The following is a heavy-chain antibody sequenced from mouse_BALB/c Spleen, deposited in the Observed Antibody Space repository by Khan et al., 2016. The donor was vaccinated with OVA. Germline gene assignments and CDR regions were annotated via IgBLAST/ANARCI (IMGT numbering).Heavy chain of an antibody. V-gene: IGHV1-80*01. J-gene: IGHJ3*01. Sequence: QVQLQQSGAELVRPGSSVKISCKASGYAFSNYWMNWVKQRPGQGLEWIGQIYPADGDPTYNGKFKGKATPTADKSSSTAYLQLSSLTSEDSGVSVGASEGYAGYFRAWFAYWGQGTLVTVSA. D-gene: IGHD2-3*01. CDR3: ASEGYAGYFRAWFAY. CDR1: GYAFSNYW. CDR2: IYPADGDP.